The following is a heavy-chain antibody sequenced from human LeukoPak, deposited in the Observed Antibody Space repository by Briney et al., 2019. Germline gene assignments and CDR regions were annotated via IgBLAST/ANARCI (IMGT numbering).Heavy chain of an antibody. V-gene: IGHV1-2*02. CDR3: ARRRVGATAAFDI. J-gene: IGHJ3*02. Sequence: ASVKVSCKASGYTFTGYYMHWVRQAPGQGLEWMGWINPNSGGTNCAQKFQGRVTMTRDTSISTAYMELSRLRSDDTAVYYCARRRVGATAAFDIWGQGTMVTVSS. CDR2: INPNSGGT. CDR1: GYTFTGYY. D-gene: IGHD1-26*01.